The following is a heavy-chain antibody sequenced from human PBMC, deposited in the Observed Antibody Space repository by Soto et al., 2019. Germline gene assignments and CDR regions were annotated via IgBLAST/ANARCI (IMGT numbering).Heavy chain of an antibody. CDR2: ISAYNGNT. Sequence: ASVKVSCKASGYTFTIYGISCVLQSPLQGLDGMGWISAYNGNTNYAQKLQGRVTMTTDTSTSTAYMELRSLRSDDTAVYYCAGGSGYDPQPFDYWGQGTLVTVSS. D-gene: IGHD5-12*01. CDR1: GYTFTIYG. J-gene: IGHJ4*02. V-gene: IGHV1-18*01. CDR3: AGGSGYDPQPFDY.